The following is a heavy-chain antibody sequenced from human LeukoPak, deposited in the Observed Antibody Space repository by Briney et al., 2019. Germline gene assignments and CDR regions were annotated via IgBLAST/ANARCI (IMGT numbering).Heavy chain of an antibody. V-gene: IGHV3-23*01. CDR3: AKGGYDYVEVAYFDF. CDR1: GFYFNNNA. D-gene: IGHD5-12*01. Sequence: GGSLRLSCTASGFYFNNNAMSWVRQAPGKGLEWVSIIIASSGSTFYADSVKGRFTISRDNSKNTLYLQMNSLSVEDTAVYYCAKGGYDYVEVAYFDFWGQGALVTVSS. CDR2: IIASSGST. J-gene: IGHJ4*02.